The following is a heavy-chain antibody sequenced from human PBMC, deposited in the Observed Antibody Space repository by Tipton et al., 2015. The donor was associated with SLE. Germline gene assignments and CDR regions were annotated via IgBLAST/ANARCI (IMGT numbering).Heavy chain of an antibody. CDR1: GDSINTYY. CDR3: ARENMYYFDSTGYSTFDY. D-gene: IGHD3-22*01. V-gene: IGHV4-59*01. CDR2: IYTSGST. J-gene: IGHJ4*02. Sequence: TLSLTCSVSGDSINTYYWTWIRQSPGKGLEWIGNIYTSGSTLYNPSLESRVTISMDTSKNQFSLRLSSVTAADTVVYYCARENMYYFDSTGYSTFDYWGQGTLVTVSS.